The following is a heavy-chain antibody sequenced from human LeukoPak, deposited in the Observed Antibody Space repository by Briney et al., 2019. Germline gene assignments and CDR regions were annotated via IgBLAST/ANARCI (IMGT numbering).Heavy chain of an antibody. Sequence: ASVKVSCKASGYTFTSYYMHWVRQAPGQGFEWMGIINPSGGSTSYAQKFQGRVTMTRDMSTSTVYMELSSLRSEDTAVYYCARDDYGGNSFVDYWGQGTLVTVSS. V-gene: IGHV1-46*01. CDR2: INPSGGST. CDR3: ARDDYGGNSFVDY. J-gene: IGHJ4*02. CDR1: GYTFTSYY. D-gene: IGHD4-23*01.